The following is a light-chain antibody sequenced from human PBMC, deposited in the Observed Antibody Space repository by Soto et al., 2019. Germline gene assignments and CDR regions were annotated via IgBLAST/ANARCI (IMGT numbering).Light chain of an antibody. V-gene: IGLV2-23*01. J-gene: IGLJ1*01. CDR3: RSYAGSSAEV. Sequence: QSVLTPPASVPGSPSQSTIPSCIGTSSYVGSENLVSWYQQHPGKAPKLIIYEGSKRPSGVSNRFSGSKSGNTASLTISGLQAEDEADYYFRSYAGSSAEVFGTGTKVTFL. CDR1: SSYVGSENL. CDR2: EGS.